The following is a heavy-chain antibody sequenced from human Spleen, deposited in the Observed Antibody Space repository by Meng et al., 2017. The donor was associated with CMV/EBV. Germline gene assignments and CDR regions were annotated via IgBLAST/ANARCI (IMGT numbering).Heavy chain of an antibody. CDR2: IIPIFGTA. J-gene: IGHJ4*02. V-gene: IGHV1-69*05. CDR3: ARDRPVVTHDY. D-gene: IGHD3-22*01. CDR1: GGTLSSYA. Sequence: SCKASGGTLSSYAISWVRQAPGQGLEWMGGIIPIFGTANYAQKFQGRVTMTRDTSVRTIYMELSRLRSDDTAVYYCARDRPVVTHDYWGQGTLVTVSS.